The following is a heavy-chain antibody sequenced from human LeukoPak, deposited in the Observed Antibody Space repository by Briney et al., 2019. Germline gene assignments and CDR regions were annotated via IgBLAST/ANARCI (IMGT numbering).Heavy chain of an antibody. V-gene: IGHV4-59*01. CDR3: ARGSTAMAPGWGY. CDR2: IYYSGST. J-gene: IGHJ4*02. Sequence: SETLSLACTVSGGSISSYYWSWIRQPPGKGLEWIGYIYYSGSTNYNPSLKSRVTISVDTSKNQFSLKLSSVTAADTAVYYCARGSTAMAPGWGYWGQGTLVTVSS. D-gene: IGHD5-18*01. CDR1: GGSISSYY.